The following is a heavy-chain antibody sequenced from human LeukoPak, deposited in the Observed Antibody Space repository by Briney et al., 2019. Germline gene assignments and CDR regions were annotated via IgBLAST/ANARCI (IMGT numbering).Heavy chain of an antibody. Sequence: SETLSLTCAVSGGSISGSNWWSWVRQPPGKGLEWIGEIYHSGSTNYNPSLKSRVTISVDKSKNQFSLKLSSVTAADTAVYYCARFSSSWYRLLDYYMDVWGKGTTVTISS. CDR1: GGSISGSNW. CDR2: IYHSGST. D-gene: IGHD6-13*01. J-gene: IGHJ6*03. V-gene: IGHV4-4*02. CDR3: ARFSSSWYRLLDYYMDV.